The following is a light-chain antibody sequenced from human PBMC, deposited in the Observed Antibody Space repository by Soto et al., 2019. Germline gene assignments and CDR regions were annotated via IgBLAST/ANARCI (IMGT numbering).Light chain of an antibody. V-gene: IGLV2-8*01. Sequence: QSALTQPPSASGSPGQSVSISCTGTSSDIGAYNFVSWYQQHPGKAPRLMIYGVSKRPSGVPDRFSGPKSGNTASLTVSGLQAEDEADYYCSSYAGSNNYVVFGGGTKLTVL. CDR3: SSYAGSNNYVV. J-gene: IGLJ2*01. CDR1: SSDIGAYNF. CDR2: GVS.